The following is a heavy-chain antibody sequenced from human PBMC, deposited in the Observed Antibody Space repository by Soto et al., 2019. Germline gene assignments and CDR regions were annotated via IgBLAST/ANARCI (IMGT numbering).Heavy chain of an antibody. V-gene: IGHV3-7*01. D-gene: IGHD3-10*01. CDR1: GFIFRTHW. J-gene: IGHJ4*02. Sequence: EVQLVESGGGLVQPGGSLRLSCEASGFIFRTHWMTWVRQAPGKSLEWVANIKEDGSEENYVDSVKGRFAVSRDKDKNSLYLQLNSLRVEDTAVYYCARSRRQWFGGLVSYYFDYWGQGTVVTVSS. CDR2: IKEDGSEE. CDR3: ARSRRQWFGGLVSYYFDY.